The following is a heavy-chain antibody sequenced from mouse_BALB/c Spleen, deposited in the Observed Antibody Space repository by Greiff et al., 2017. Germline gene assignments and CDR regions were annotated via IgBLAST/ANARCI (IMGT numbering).Heavy chain of an antibody. CDR1: GFSLTSYG. J-gene: IGHJ4*01. D-gene: IGHD4-1*01. V-gene: IGHV2-9*02. CDR2: IWAGGST. Sequence: VKLLESGPGLVAPSQSLSITCTVSGFSLTSYGVHWVRQPPGKGLEWLGVIWAGGSTNYNSALMSRLSISKDNSKSQVFLKMNSLQTDDTAMYYCARAYGLTGTGGYYAMDYWGQGTSVTVSS. CDR3: ARAYGLTGTGGYYAMDY.